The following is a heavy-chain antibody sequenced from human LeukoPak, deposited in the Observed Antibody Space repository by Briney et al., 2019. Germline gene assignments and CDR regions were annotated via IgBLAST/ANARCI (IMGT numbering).Heavy chain of an antibody. D-gene: IGHD6-13*01. CDR2: INHSGST. V-gene: IGHV4-34*01. J-gene: IGHJ3*02. Sequence: SETLSLTCAVYGGSFNGYYWSWIRQPPGKGLEWIGEINHSGSTNYNPSLKSRVTISVDTSKNQFSLKLSSVTAADTAVYYCARGRMGYSRTIDIWGQGTMVTVSS. CDR3: ARGRMGYSRTIDI. CDR1: GGSFNGYY.